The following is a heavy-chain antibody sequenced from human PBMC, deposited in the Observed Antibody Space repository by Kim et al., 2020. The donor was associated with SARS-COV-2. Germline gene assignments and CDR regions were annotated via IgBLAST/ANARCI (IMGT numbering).Heavy chain of an antibody. D-gene: IGHD6-13*01. V-gene: IGHV3-11*01. Sequence: GGSLRLSCAASGFTFSDYYMAWLRQAPGKGREWVSYISYSGDKTYYADSVKGRFTVSRDNAKNSLHLQLNDLRVDDTAVYYFARGDPNAAAGFYWGQGTL. J-gene: IGHJ4*02. CDR3: ARGDPNAAAGFY. CDR2: ISYSGDKT. CDR1: GFTFSDYY.